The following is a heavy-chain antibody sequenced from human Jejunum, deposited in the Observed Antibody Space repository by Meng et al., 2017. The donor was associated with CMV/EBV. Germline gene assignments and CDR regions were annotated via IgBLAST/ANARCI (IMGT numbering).Heavy chain of an antibody. CDR1: STYW. CDR2: IKSDGSTT. D-gene: IGHD5-18*01. V-gene: IGHV3-74*01. J-gene: IGHJ5*02. CDR3: ARGKFQSVGIVYSYFDP. Sequence: STYWMHWVRKAPGKGLVWVSRIKSDGSTTNYADSVKGRFTISRDNAKNTLYLQMNSLRAEDTAVYYCARGKFQSVGIVYSYFDPWGQGALVTVSS.